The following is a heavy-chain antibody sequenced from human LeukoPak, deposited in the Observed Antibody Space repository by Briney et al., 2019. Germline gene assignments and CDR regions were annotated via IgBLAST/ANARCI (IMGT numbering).Heavy chain of an antibody. CDR3: ASHSSSWPYNWFDP. V-gene: IGHV4-4*07. Sequence: SETLSLTCTVSGGSISSYYWSWIRQPAGKGLEWIGRIYTSGSTNYNPSLKSRVTMSVDTSKNQFSLKLSSVTAADTAVYYCASHSSSWPYNWFDPWGQGTLVTVSS. J-gene: IGHJ5*02. CDR1: GGSISSYY. CDR2: IYTSGST. D-gene: IGHD6-13*01.